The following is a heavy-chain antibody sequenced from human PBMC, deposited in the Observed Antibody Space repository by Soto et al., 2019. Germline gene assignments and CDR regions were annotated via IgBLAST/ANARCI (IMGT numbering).Heavy chain of an antibody. CDR2: IYYSGST. V-gene: IGHV4-39*01. Sequence: PSETLSLTCTVSGGSISSSSYYWGWIRQPPGKGLEWIGSIYYSGSTYYNPSLKSRVAISVDTSKNQFSLKLSSVTAADTAVYYCARHGVVAATYSLDYFDYWGQGTLVTVSS. D-gene: IGHD2-15*01. CDR1: GGSISSSSYY. CDR3: ARHGVVAATYSLDYFDY. J-gene: IGHJ4*02.